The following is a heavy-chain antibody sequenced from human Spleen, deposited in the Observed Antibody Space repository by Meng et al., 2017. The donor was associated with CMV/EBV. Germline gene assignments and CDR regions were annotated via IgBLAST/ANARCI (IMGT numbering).Heavy chain of an antibody. J-gene: IGHJ5*02. CDR1: GFTFDDYG. CDR2: ISWNGGST. V-gene: IGHV3-20*04. CDR3: ARGSVVVAATGVPNWFDP. D-gene: IGHD2-15*01. Sequence: GESLKISCAASGFTFDDYGMSWVRQAPGKGLEWVSDISWNGGSTGYADSVKGRFTISRDNAKNSLYLQMNSLRAEDTAVYYCARGSVVVAATGVPNWFDPWGQGTLVTVSS.